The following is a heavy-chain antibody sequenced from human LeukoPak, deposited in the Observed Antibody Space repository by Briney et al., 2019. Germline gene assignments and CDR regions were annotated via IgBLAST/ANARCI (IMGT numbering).Heavy chain of an antibody. V-gene: IGHV1-8*02. CDR1: GYTFTSYD. CDR3: ARVHGDHSDAFDI. D-gene: IGHD4-17*01. J-gene: IGHJ3*02. Sequence: ASVKVSCKASGYTFTSYDINWVRQATGQGLKWMGWMNPNSGNTGYARKFQGRVTMTRNTSISTAYMELSSLRSEDTAVYYCARVHGDHSDAFDIWGQGTMVTVSS. CDR2: MNPNSGNT.